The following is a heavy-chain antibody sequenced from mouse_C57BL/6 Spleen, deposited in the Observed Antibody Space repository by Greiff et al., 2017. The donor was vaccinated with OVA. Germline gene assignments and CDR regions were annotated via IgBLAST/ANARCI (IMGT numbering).Heavy chain of an antibody. D-gene: IGHD2-4*01. Sequence: QVQLKQPGTELVKPGASVKLSCKASGYTFTSYWMHWVKQRPGQGLEWIGNINPSNGGTNYNEKFKSKATLTVDKSSSTAYMQLSSLTSEDSAVYYCAREGGLRQGPWFAYWGQGTLVTVSA. V-gene: IGHV1-53*01. J-gene: IGHJ3*01. CDR3: AREGGLRQGPWFAY. CDR1: GYTFTSYW. CDR2: INPSNGGT.